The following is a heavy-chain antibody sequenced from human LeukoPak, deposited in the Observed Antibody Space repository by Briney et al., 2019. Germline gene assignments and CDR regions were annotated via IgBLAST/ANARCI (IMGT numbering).Heavy chain of an antibody. CDR3: ARDMGRAWYGPPDY. D-gene: IGHD6-13*01. V-gene: IGHV3-33*01. J-gene: IGHJ4*02. Sequence: GGSLRLSCAASGFTFSNYGMHWVRQAPGKRLEWVAVIWNDGSETFHADSVKGRFRIVRDNSKNTLYLQMNSLRAEDTAVYFCARDMGRAWYGPPDYWGQGTLVTVSS. CDR1: GFTFSNYG. CDR2: IWNDGSET.